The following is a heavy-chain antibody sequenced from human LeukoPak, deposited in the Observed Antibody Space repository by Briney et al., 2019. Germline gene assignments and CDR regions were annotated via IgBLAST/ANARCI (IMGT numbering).Heavy chain of an antibody. Sequence: PGGPLRLSCAASGFTFSSYAMSWVRQAPGKGLEWVSIIYSGGSTYYADSVKGRFTISRDNSKNTVYLQMNSLRAEDTAVYYCASGPDWYSAFGAYWGQGTLVTVSS. V-gene: IGHV3-53*01. CDR2: IYSGGST. J-gene: IGHJ4*02. CDR1: GFTFSSYA. D-gene: IGHD1-26*01. CDR3: ASGPDWYSAFGAY.